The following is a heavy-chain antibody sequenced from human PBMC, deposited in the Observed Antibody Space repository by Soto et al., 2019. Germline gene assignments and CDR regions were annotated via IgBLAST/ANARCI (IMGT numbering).Heavy chain of an antibody. Sequence: GGSLRLSCAASGFTFSSYGMHWVRQAPGKGLEWVAVISYDGSNKYYADSVKGRFTISSDNSKNTLYLQMNSLRAEDTAVYYCALGYCSGGSCYSYGPQFDYWGQGTLVTVSS. V-gene: IGHV3-30*03. J-gene: IGHJ4*02. CDR1: GFTFSSYG. CDR2: ISYDGSNK. CDR3: ALGYCSGGSCYSYGPQFDY. D-gene: IGHD2-15*01.